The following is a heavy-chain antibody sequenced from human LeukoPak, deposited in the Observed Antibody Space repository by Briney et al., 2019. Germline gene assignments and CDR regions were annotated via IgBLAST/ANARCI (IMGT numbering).Heavy chain of an antibody. D-gene: IGHD4-17*01. J-gene: IGHJ6*03. Sequence: GGSLRLSCAASGFTFSSYAMSWVRLAPGKGLEWVSSISGSGINAYYADSVKGRFTISRDNSKNTLYLQMNSLRAEDTAVYYCARNGDYDRFTYFYYMDVWGKGTTVTVSS. V-gene: IGHV3-23*01. CDR2: ISGSGINA. CDR1: GFTFSSYA. CDR3: ARNGDYDRFTYFYYMDV.